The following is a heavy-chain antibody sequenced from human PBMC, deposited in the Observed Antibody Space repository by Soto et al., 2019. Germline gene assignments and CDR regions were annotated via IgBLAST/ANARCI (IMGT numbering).Heavy chain of an antibody. Sequence: PSETLSLTCTVSGGSISSGGYYWSWIRQHPGKGLEWIGYIYYSGSTYYNPSLKSRVTISVDTSKNQFSLKLSSVTAADTAVYYCARDVPVPPATPNNLFDPWGQGTLVTGSS. CDR1: GGSISSGGYY. CDR2: IYYSGST. D-gene: IGHD2-2*02. CDR3: ARDVPVPPATPNNLFDP. J-gene: IGHJ5*02. V-gene: IGHV4-31*03.